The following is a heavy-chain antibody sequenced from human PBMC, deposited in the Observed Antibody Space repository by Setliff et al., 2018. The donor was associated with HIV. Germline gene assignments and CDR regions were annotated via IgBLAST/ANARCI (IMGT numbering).Heavy chain of an antibody. D-gene: IGHD5-18*01. CDR1: GASIGSSHYY. CDR3: ARHCGYSPGQICYYYLDI. CDR2: IYYNGSP. J-gene: IGHJ6*03. V-gene: IGHV4-39*01. Sequence: SETLSLTCSVSGASIGSSHYYWGWIRQPPGKGLEWVASIYYNGSPFYNPSLKSRVTISVDTSKNQFSLNLSAVTAADTAVYYCARHCGYSPGQICYYYLDIWGKGTTVTVSS.